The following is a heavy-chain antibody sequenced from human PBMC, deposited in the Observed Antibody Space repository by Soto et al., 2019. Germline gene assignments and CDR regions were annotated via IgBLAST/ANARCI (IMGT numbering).Heavy chain of an antibody. Sequence: EVQLLESGGGLVQPGGSLRLSCVASGFTFSYYTMSWVRQAPGKGLEWVSGISNSGDTIYYADSVKGRFTISRDNFKNTLSLELDGLRADDAAVYYCAAPVPAPTHYDYYDMGGWGQGTTVTVSS. D-gene: IGHD2-2*01. CDR1: GFTFSYYT. V-gene: IGHV3-23*01. CDR3: AAPVPAPTHYDYYDMGG. J-gene: IGHJ6*02. CDR2: ISNSGDTI.